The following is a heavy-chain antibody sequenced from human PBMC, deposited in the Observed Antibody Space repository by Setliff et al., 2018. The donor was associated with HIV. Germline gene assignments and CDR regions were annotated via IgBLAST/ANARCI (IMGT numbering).Heavy chain of an antibody. D-gene: IGHD3-16*01. CDR3: ARDLSTVTFGNWFDP. Sequence: RASVKVSCKASGYTFTNYGISWVRQAPGQGLEWMGWISAYNGNTKYAQNLQGRVSLTTDTSTSTAYMELWSLRSDDTDVYYCARDLSTVTFGNWFDPWGQGTLVTVSS. CDR2: ISAYNGNT. V-gene: IGHV1-18*01. CDR1: GYTFTNYG. J-gene: IGHJ5*02.